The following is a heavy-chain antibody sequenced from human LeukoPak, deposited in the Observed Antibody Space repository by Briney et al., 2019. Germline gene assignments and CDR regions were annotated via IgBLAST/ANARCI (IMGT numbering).Heavy chain of an antibody. D-gene: IGHD3-22*01. Sequence: GGSLRLSCAASGFTFNIYAMSWIRQAPGKGLEWFSPIRGTDGYTYYAVSVKGRFTISRDNSKNTLYLQMNSLRAEDTAVYYCARVSSSGYYGRSLDYWGQGTLVTVSS. CDR2: IRGTDGYT. V-gene: IGHV3-23*01. CDR3: ARVSSSGYYGRSLDY. J-gene: IGHJ4*02. CDR1: GFTFNIYA.